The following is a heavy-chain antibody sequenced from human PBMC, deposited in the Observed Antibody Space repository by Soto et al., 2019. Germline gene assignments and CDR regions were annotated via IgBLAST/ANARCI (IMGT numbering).Heavy chain of an antibody. Sequence: GSLRLSCVASGVPLDTYGIHWVRQAPGKGLQWVALISYEGSNTYYADSVRGRFTISRDNSKNTLYLQMNTLRPEDTGVYYCARVTPGYNLYYFSGLYRCGQVTSVTVS. CDR1: GVPLDTYG. V-gene: IGHV3-30-3*01. CDR3: ARVTPGYNLYYFSGLYR. D-gene: IGHD5-18*01. J-gene: IGHJ6*02. CDR2: ISYEGSNT.